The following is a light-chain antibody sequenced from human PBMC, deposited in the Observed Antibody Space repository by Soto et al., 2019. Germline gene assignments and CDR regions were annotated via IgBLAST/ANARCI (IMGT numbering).Light chain of an antibody. Sequence: DIQLTQSPSFLSASVGDRVTITCRASLDIRGYLAWYQQKPGKVPRLLIYSASTLQSGVPSRFSGSGSGTEFTLTISSLQSEDFASYYCQQLDRYPFTVGGGTKVDSK. CDR1: LDIRGY. V-gene: IGKV1-9*01. CDR3: QQLDRYPFT. J-gene: IGKJ4*01. CDR2: SAS.